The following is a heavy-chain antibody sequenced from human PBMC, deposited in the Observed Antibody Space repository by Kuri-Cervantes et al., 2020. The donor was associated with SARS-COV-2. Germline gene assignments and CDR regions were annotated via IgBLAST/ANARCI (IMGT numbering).Heavy chain of an antibody. CDR1: GFTFDDYA. D-gene: IGHD2-15*01. CDR2: ISWNSGSI. Sequence: SLKISCAASGFTFDDYAMHWVRQAPGKGLEWVSGISWNSGSIGYADSVKGRFTISRDNAKNSLYLQMNSLRAEGTALYYCAKESWYEDSRLGYFDLWGRGTLVTVSS. V-gene: IGHV3-9*01. J-gene: IGHJ2*01. CDR3: AKESWYEDSRLGYFDL.